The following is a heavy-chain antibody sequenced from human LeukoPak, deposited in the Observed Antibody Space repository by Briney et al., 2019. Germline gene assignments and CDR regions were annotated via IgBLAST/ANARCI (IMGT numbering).Heavy chain of an antibody. V-gene: IGHV1-46*01. J-gene: IGHJ4*02. D-gene: IGHD2-15*01. CDR1: GYTFTSYY. Sequence: ASVKVSCKASGYTFTSYYIHWVRQAPGEGLEWMGIFNPSGGSTSYAQKFQGRVTMTRDMSTSTVYMELSRLRSEDTAVYYCAKGKTYCSGGSCYYFDYWGQGTLVTVSS. CDR2: FNPSGGST. CDR3: AKGKTYCSGGSCYYFDY.